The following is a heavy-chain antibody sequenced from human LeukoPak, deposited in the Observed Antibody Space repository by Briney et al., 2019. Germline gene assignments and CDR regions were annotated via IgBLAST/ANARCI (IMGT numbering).Heavy chain of an antibody. Sequence: SETLSLTCTVSGGSISSSSYYWGWIRQPPGKGLEWIGSIYYSGSTYYNPSLKSRVTISVDTSKSQFSLNLSSVTAADTAVYYCARHSTAVGTLDYWGQGTLVTVSS. CDR3: ARHSTAVGTLDY. CDR2: IYYSGST. D-gene: IGHD4-23*01. J-gene: IGHJ4*02. CDR1: GGSISSSSYY. V-gene: IGHV4-39*01.